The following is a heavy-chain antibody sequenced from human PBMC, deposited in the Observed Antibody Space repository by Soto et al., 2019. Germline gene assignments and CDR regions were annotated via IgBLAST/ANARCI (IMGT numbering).Heavy chain of an antibody. Sequence: EVQLVESGGGLVQPGGSLRLSCAASGFTFSDHYMDWVRQAPGKGLGWVGRSKNKADSYTTEYAASVKGRFTISREGSKHSLFLQMNSLNTEDTAVYYCTVWGSGNDFGAAWGQGILVTVSS. D-gene: IGHD3-10*01. J-gene: IGHJ4*02. CDR2: SKNKADSYTT. CDR1: GFTFSDHY. V-gene: IGHV3-72*01. CDR3: TVWGSGNDFGAA.